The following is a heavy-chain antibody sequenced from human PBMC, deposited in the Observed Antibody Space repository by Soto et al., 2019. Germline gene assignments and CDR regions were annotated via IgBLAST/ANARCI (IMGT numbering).Heavy chain of an antibody. V-gene: IGHV4-31*02. D-gene: IGHD5-18*01. Sequence: SETLSLTXTVSGGSISSGGYYWSWIRQHPGKGLEWIGYIYYSGSTYYNPSLKSRVTISVGTSKNQFSLKLSSVTAADTAVYYCARATAMVPFDYWGQGTLVTVSS. CDR3: ARATAMVPFDY. CDR1: GGSISSGGYY. J-gene: IGHJ4*02. CDR2: IYYSGST.